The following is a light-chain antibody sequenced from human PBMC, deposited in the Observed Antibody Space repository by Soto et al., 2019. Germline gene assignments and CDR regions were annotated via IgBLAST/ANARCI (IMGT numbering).Light chain of an antibody. J-gene: IGKJ1*01. Sequence: EIVLTQSPGTLSLSPGERATLSCRASQSVSSSYLAWYQQKPGQAPRLLIYGASRRATGIPDRFSGSGSGTDFTLTISRLEPEDCAGYYCQQYGSSLRTFGQGTKVEIK. V-gene: IGKV3-20*01. CDR2: GAS. CDR3: QQYGSSLRT. CDR1: QSVSSSY.